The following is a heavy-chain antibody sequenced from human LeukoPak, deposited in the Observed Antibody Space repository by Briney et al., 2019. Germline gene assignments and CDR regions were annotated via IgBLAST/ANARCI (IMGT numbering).Heavy chain of an antibody. J-gene: IGHJ4*02. CDR1: GGSISSGDYY. CDR2: IYYSGST. D-gene: IGHD2-2*01. V-gene: IGHV4-61*08. Sequence: SETLSLTCTVSGGSISSGDYYWSWIRQPPGKGLEWIGYIYYSGSTNYNPSLKSRVTISVDTSKNQFSLKLSSVTAADTAVYYCARASLGYCSSTSCYAFDYWGQGTLVTVSS. CDR3: ARASLGYCSSTSCYAFDY.